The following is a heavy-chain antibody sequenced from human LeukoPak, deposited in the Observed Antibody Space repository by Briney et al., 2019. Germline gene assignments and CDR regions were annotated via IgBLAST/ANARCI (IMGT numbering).Heavy chain of an antibody. CDR2: ISGSGGST. CDR3: AKYCSGGSCYN. Sequence: GGSLRLSCAASGFSVSSRAMTWVRQAPGKGLEWVSAISGSGGSTYYADSVKGRFTISRDNSKNTLYLQMNSLRAEDTAVYYCAKYCSGGSCYNWGQGTLVTVSS. J-gene: IGHJ4*02. D-gene: IGHD2-15*01. V-gene: IGHV3-23*01. CDR1: GFSVSSRA.